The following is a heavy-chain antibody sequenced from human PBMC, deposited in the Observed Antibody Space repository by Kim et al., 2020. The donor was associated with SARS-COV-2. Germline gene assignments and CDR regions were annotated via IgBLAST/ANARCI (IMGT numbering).Heavy chain of an antibody. CDR3: AKNQSGRGSGYSYGSTYNWFDP. V-gene: IGHV4-34*01. Sequence: SETLSLTCAVYGGSFSGYYWSWIRQPPGKGLEWIGEINHSGSTNYNPSLKSRVTISVDTSKNQFSLKLSSVTAADTAVYYCAKNQSGRGSGYSYGSTYNWFDPWGQGTLVTVSS. D-gene: IGHD5-18*01. CDR2: INHSGST. CDR1: GGSFSGYY. J-gene: IGHJ5*02.